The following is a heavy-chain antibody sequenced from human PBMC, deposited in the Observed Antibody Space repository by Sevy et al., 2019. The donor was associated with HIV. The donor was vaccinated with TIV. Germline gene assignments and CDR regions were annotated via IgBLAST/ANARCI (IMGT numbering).Heavy chain of an antibody. CDR3: ARASRWYMEDY. CDR1: GGSISSYY. V-gene: IGHV4-59*01. CDR2: IYYSGRT. Sequence: SETLSLTCTVSGGSISSYYWSWIRQPPGKGLEWIGYIYYSGRTNYNPSLKSRVTISVDTSKNPFSLKLSSVTAADTAVYYCARASRWYMEDYWGQGTLVTVSS. D-gene: IGHD2-15*01. J-gene: IGHJ4*02.